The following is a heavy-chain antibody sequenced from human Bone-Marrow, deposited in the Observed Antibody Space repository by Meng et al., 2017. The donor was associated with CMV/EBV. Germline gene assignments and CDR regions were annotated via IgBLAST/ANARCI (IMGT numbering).Heavy chain of an antibody. CDR2: IHPYDSDS. V-gene: IGHV5-51*01. CDR3: AWWGTDDFWSTCFTFPFDY. J-gene: IGHJ4*02. D-gene: IGHD3-3*01. Sequence: GESLKISCEASEYEFTNYWIGWMRQVPGRGLEWMGIIHPYDSDSRYSPSLQGHVTFSVDRSINTAYLQWRSLQALDTAMYYCAWWGTDDFWSTCFTFPFDYCGRGSLVTVSS. CDR1: EYEFTNYW.